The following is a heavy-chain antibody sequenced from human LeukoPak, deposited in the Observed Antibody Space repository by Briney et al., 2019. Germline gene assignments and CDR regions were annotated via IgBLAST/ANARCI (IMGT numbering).Heavy chain of an antibody. CDR1: GFTFSSYA. J-gene: IGHJ6*03. CDR3: AKGRRGYSYGYPYYYYYYMDV. Sequence: GGSLRLSCAASGFTFSSYAMSWVRQAPGKGLEWVSAISGSGGSTYYADSVKGRFTISRDNSKNTLYLQMSSLRAEDTAVYYCAKGRRGYSYGYPYYYYYYMDVWGKGTTVTVSS. V-gene: IGHV3-23*01. D-gene: IGHD5-18*01. CDR2: ISGSGGST.